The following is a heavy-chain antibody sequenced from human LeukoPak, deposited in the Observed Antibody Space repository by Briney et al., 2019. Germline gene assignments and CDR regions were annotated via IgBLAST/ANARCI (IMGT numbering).Heavy chain of an antibody. J-gene: IGHJ3*01. CDR2: VSGYNGNT. CDR3: ARSGFCTSSSCYRESDGLDF. D-gene: IGHD2-2*01. CDR1: GYNFISYG. V-gene: IGHV1-18*01. Sequence: ASVKVSCKASGYNFISYGVSWVRQAPGQGLEWMGWVSGYNGNTNYAQKMEYRVIMTTYPATSTAYMELRDLRSGDTAVYYCARSGFCTSSSCYRESDGLDFWGQGTMVTVSS.